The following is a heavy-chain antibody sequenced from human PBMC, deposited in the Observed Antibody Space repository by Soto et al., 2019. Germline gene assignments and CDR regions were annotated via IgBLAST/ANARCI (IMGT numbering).Heavy chain of an antibody. J-gene: IGHJ4*02. CDR1: VFTFISYD. V-gene: IGHV3-13*04. CDR3: ARAIGPTLFDY. D-gene: IGHD3-22*01. CDR2: IGTAGDT. Sequence: GGALRVSGSASVFTFISYDMHWVRQGPGKGLEWVSAIGTAGDTNYAGSVKGRFTISRENAKNSLYLQMNSLRAGDTAIYFCARAIGPTLFDYWGQGTLVTVSS.